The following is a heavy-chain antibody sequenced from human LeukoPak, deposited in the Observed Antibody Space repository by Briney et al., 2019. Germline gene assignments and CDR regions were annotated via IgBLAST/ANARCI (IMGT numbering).Heavy chain of an antibody. J-gene: IGHJ6*02. D-gene: IGHD3-10*01. CDR3: AKDKSGLGDMVRGPREGMDV. Sequence: QPGRSLRLSCAASGFTFDDYAMHWVRQAPGKGLEWVSGISWNSGSIGYADSVKGRFTISRDNAKNSLYLQMNSLRAEDTALYYCAKDKSGLGDMVRGPREGMDVWGQGTTVTVSS. V-gene: IGHV3-9*01. CDR1: GFTFDDYA. CDR2: ISWNSGSI.